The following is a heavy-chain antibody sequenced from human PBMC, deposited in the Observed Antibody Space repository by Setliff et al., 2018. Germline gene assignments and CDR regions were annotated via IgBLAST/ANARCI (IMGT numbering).Heavy chain of an antibody. CDR2: ISAYNGNT. D-gene: IGHD1-26*01. CDR3: ARAKVGAYFDY. CDR1: GYTFTSYG. Sequence: ASVKVSCKASGYTFTSYGISWVRQAPGQGLEWMGWISAYNGNTNYAQKFQGRVTMTTDTSASTAYMELSSLRSEDTAVYYCARAKVGAYFDYWGQGTLVTVSS. V-gene: IGHV1-18*01. J-gene: IGHJ4*02.